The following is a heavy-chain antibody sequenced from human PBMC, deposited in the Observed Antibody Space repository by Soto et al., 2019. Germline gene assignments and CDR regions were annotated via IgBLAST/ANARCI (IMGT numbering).Heavy chain of an antibody. D-gene: IGHD6-6*01. CDR3: ARDQMQSPVSSIFDQ. V-gene: IGHV3-30*04. CDR2: ISPEGSNT. Sequence: GGSLRLSCVVSGFTLTHFTMHWVRRAPGKGLEWVAAISPEGSNTYYADSVKGRFTISRDNSKNTLYLQLSSLRPQDTAVYYCARDQMQSPVSSIFDQWGLGTLVTVSS. J-gene: IGHJ4*02. CDR1: GFTLTHFT.